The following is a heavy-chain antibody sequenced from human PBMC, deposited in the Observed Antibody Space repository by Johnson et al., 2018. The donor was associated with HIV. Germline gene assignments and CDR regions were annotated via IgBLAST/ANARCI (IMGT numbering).Heavy chain of an antibody. Sequence: QVQLVESGGGVVQPGRSLRLSCAASGFTFSSYGMHWVRQAPGKGLEWVAVISYDGSNKYYADSVKGRFTISRDNSKNTLYLQMNSLRAEDTAVYYCARDPPYCTGGVCSDVFDIWGQGTMVTVSS. D-gene: IGHD2-8*02. J-gene: IGHJ3*02. CDR1: GFTFSSYG. CDR3: ARDPPYCTGGVCSDVFDI. CDR2: ISYDGSNK. V-gene: IGHV3-30*03.